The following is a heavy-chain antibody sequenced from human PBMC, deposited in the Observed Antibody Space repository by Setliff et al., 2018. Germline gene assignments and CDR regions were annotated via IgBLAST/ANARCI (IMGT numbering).Heavy chain of an antibody. V-gene: IGHV1-18*01. J-gene: IGHJ3*01. CDR3: AISSLSICSGGTCPNAFDV. CDR2: ISSYNNDVT. D-gene: IGHD2-15*01. Sequence: ASVKVSCKASGYILNSYGVSWVRQAPGQGLEWMGWISSYNNDVTNYLQRFQGRVTMTTDTSTSAAYMELRSLRSDDTAVYYCAISSLSICSGGTCPNAFDVWGQGTMFTVSS. CDR1: GYILNSYG.